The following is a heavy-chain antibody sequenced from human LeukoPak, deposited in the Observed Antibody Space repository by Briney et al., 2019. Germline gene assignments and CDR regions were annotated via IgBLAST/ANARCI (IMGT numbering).Heavy chain of an antibody. J-gene: IGHJ4*02. Sequence: ASVKVSCKASGYTFTGYYMHWVRQAPGQGLEWMGRIDPSSGGTNYAQRFQGRATMTRDTSISTAYMELSRLRSDDTAVYYCARLTASDIVVVPAAIGYWGQGTLVTVSS. D-gene: IGHD2-2*02. CDR2: IDPSSGGT. CDR3: ARLTASDIVVVPAAIGY. V-gene: IGHV1-2*06. CDR1: GYTFTGYY.